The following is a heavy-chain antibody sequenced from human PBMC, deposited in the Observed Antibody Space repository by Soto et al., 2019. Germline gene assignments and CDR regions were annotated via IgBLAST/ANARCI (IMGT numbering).Heavy chain of an antibody. V-gene: IGHV3-15*01. D-gene: IGHD6-19*01. CDR2: IKSKTDGGTT. CDR1: GFTFSNAW. CDR3: TTAEGIAVADEYFQH. J-gene: IGHJ1*01. Sequence: GGSLRLSCAASGFTFSNAWMSWVRQAPGKGLEWVGRIKSKTDGGTTDYAAPVKGRFTISRDDSKNTLYLQMNSLKTEDTAVYYCTTAEGIAVADEYFQHWGQGTLVTVSS.